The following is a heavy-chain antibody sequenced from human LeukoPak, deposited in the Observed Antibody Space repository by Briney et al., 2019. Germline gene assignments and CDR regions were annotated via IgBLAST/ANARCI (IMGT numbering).Heavy chain of an antibody. J-gene: IGHJ1*01. D-gene: IGHD2-21*01. CDR1: GYTFTNYY. Sequence: ASVKVSCKASGYTFTNYYMHRVRQAPGQGLEWMGIINPSGGSTNYAQKFQGRVTMTRDTSTSTVYMELSSLRSEDTAVYCCARDESISILWWWGQGTLVTVSS. CDR3: ARDESISILWW. V-gene: IGHV1-46*01. CDR2: INPSGGST.